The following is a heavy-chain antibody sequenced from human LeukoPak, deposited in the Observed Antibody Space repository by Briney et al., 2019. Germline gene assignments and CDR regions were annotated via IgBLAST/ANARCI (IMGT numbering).Heavy chain of an antibody. Sequence: GGSLKLSCAASGFTFSASAMHWVRQASGKGLEWVGLIRTKPNSYATIYAASVKGRFTISRDNSKNTLYLRVNSLRAEDTAMYYCARDRGGRWLQVYYFDYWGQGTLVTVSS. CDR3: ARDRGGRWLQVYYFDY. D-gene: IGHD5-24*01. CDR2: IRTKPNSYAT. CDR1: GFTFSASA. V-gene: IGHV3-73*01. J-gene: IGHJ4*02.